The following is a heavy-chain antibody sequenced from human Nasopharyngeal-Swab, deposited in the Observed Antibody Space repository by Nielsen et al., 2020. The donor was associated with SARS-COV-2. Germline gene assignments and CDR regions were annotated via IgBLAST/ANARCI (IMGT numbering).Heavy chain of an antibody. CDR3: ARLPFGIAVGGDY. V-gene: IGHV5-51*01. D-gene: IGHD6-19*01. J-gene: IGHJ4*02. CDR1: GYSFTSYW. Sequence: GGSLRLSCTGSGYSFTSYWIGWVRQMPGKGLEWMGIIYPDDSDTRYSPSFQGQVTISADKSISTAYLQWSSLKASDPAMYYCARLPFGIAVGGDYWGQGTLVTVSS. CDR2: IYPDDSDT.